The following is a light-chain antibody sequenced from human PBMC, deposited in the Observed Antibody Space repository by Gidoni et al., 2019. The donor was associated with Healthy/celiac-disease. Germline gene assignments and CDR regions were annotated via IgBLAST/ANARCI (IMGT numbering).Light chain of an antibody. Sequence: DIQMTQSPSSLSASVGDRVTITCRASQSISSYVNWYQQKPGKAPKLLIYAASILQSGVPSRFSGSGAGTDFTLTISSQQPEDFATYYCQQSYSTPRTFGQGTKVEIK. CDR1: QSISSY. CDR2: AAS. J-gene: IGKJ1*01. V-gene: IGKV1-39*01. CDR3: QQSYSTPRT.